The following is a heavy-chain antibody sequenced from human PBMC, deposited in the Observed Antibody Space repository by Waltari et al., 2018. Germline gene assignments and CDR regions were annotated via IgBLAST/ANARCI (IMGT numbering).Heavy chain of an antibody. Sequence: QVQLAQSGSELKEPGASVKVSCRTSGYTFTDYTINWVRQAPGQGLEWMGWVNTKNGQPTYVQGFTGRFAFSLDTSVSTTYLQITGLKAEDTAVYFCARALLGLTNRLDVWGQGTTVTISS. CDR1: GYTFTDYT. J-gene: IGHJ6*02. CDR2: VNTKNGQP. V-gene: IGHV7-4-1*02. CDR3: ARALLGLTNRLDV. D-gene: IGHD4-17*01.